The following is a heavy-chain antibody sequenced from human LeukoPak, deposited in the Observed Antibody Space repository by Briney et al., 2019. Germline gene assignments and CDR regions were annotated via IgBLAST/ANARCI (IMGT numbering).Heavy chain of an antibody. D-gene: IGHD6-19*01. J-gene: IGHJ6*03. Sequence: SETLSLTCTVSGGSISSYYWSWIRQPPGKGLEWIGYIYYSGSTNYNPSLKSRATISVDTSKNQFSLKLSSVTAADTAVYYCARRFVAGTKYYYYYMDVWGKGTTVTVSS. CDR1: GGSISSYY. CDR2: IYYSGST. CDR3: ARRFVAGTKYYYYYMDV. V-gene: IGHV4-59*01.